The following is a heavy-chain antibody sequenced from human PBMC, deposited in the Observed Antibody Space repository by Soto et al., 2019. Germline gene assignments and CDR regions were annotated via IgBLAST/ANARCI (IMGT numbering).Heavy chain of an antibody. CDR1: GGSFSGYY. V-gene: IGHV4-34*01. D-gene: IGHD2-15*01. CDR2: INQSGST. J-gene: IGHJ4*02. CDR3: ARSIVVVVAATPYYFDY. Sequence: QVQLQQWGAGLLKPSETLSLTCAVYGGSFSGYYWSWIRQPPGKGLEWLGEINQSGSTNYNPSLKSRVTISVDTSKNQFSLKLSSVTAADTAVYYCARSIVVVVAATPYYFDYWGQGTLVTVSS.